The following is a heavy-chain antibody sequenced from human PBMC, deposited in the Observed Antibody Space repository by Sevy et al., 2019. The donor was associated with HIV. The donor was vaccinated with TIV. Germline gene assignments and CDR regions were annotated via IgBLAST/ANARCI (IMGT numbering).Heavy chain of an antibody. CDR2: IYYSGST. CDR3: AREARMGSYYFDY. CDR1: GDSVSSGSSY. J-gene: IGHJ4*02. Sequence: SETLSLTCSVSGDSVSSGSSYWSWIRQPPGKGVERIGYIYYSGSTNYNLSLKSRVAISIDTSKNQFSLKLNSVTAADTAVYYCAREARMGSYYFDYWGQGALVTVSS. V-gene: IGHV4-61*01. D-gene: IGHD3-10*01.